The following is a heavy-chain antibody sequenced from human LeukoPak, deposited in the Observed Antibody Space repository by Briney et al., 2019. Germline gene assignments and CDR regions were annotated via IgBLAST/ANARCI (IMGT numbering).Heavy chain of an antibody. CDR3: ARGSSSDPAYYYYFYMDG. CDR2: ISWDGDVT. J-gene: IGHJ6*03. Sequence: GGSLRLSCAASGFTFDDYAVHWVRQAPGKGLEWVSLISWDGDVTYYADSVKGRFTISRDNNKNSLYLQMNSLRAEDTALYYCARGSSSDPAYYYYFYMDGWGKGTTVTVSS. D-gene: IGHD6-6*01. V-gene: IGHV3-43D*03. CDR1: GFTFDDYA.